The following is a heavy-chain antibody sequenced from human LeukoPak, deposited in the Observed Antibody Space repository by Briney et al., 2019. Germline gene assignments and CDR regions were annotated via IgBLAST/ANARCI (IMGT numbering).Heavy chain of an antibody. Sequence: GGSLRLSCAASGFTFSSYWMSWVRQAPGKGLEWVANIKHDGSETYYVDSVKGRFTISRDNAQNSLYLQMNSLRAEDTAVYYCARDLSGWHSTAGDYYYYYMDVWGKGTTVTVSS. CDR2: IKHDGSET. CDR1: GFTFSSYW. D-gene: IGHD6-19*01. J-gene: IGHJ6*03. V-gene: IGHV3-7*01. CDR3: ARDLSGWHSTAGDYYYYYMDV.